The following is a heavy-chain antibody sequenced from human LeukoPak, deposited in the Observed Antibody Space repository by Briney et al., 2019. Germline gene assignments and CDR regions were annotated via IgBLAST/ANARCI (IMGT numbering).Heavy chain of an antibody. V-gene: IGHV3-23*01. J-gene: IGHJ2*01. CDR1: GFTFSTYA. Sequence: PGGSLRLSCAASGFTFSTYAMSWVRQAPGKGLEWVSTISGSGGNTYYADSVKGRFTISRDNSQNTLYLQMNSLRAEDTAVYYCAKVESYWYFDLWGRGTLVTVSS. CDR2: ISGSGGNT. CDR3: AKVESYWYFDL.